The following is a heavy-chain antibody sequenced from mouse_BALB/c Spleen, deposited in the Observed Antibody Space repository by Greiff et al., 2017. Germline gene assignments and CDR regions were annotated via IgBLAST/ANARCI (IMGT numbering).Heavy chain of an antibody. J-gene: IGHJ4*01. Sequence: EVQLKQTGPELVKPGASVKISCKASGYSFTDYIMLWVKQSHGKSLEWIGNINPYYGSTSYNLKFKGKATLTVDKSSSTAYMQLNSLTSEDSAVYYCARESRGSSMDYWGQGTSVTVSS. CDR1: GYSFTDYI. CDR3: ARESRGSSMDY. V-gene: IGHV1-39*01. CDR2: INPYYGST.